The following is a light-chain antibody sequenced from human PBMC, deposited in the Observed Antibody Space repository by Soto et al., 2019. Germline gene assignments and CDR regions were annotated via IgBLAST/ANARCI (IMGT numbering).Light chain of an antibody. CDR1: SSDVGSYNL. Sequence: QSALTQPASVSGSPGQSITISCTGTSSDVGSYNLVSWYQLHPDKAPTLIIYEGSERPSGVSNRFSGSKSGNTASLTISGLQDDEEADYYCCSYAGSSTLYVFGTGTKLTVL. V-gene: IGLV2-23*01. CDR3: CSYAGSSTLYV. CDR2: EGS. J-gene: IGLJ1*01.